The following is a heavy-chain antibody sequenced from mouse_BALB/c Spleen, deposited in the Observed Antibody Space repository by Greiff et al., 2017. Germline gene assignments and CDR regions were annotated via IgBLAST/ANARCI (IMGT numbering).Heavy chain of an antibody. CDR3: ARFWDIYYGSRYYYAMDY. J-gene: IGHJ4*01. CDR2: INPNNGDN. Sequence: VQLQQSGPELVKPGASVKMSCKASGYTFTDYYMKWVKQSHGKSLEWIGDINPNNGDNFYNQKFKGKATLTVDKSSSTAYMQLNSLTSEDSAVYYCARFWDIYYGSRYYYAMDYWGQGTSVTVSS. CDR1: GYTFTDYY. D-gene: IGHD1-1*01. V-gene: IGHV1-26*01.